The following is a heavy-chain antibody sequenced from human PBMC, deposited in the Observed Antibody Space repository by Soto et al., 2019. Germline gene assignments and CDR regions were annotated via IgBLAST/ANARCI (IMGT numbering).Heavy chain of an antibody. D-gene: IGHD3-22*01. V-gene: IGHV3-33*01. Sequence: GGSLRLSCAASGFTFSSYGMHWVRQAPGKGLEWVAVIWYDGSNKYYADSVKGRLTISRDNSKNTLYLQMNSLRAEDTAVYYCARGRQRQGLLIYYLDYWGQGTLVTVSS. J-gene: IGHJ4*02. CDR2: IWYDGSNK. CDR1: GFTFSSYG. CDR3: ARGRQRQGLLIYYLDY.